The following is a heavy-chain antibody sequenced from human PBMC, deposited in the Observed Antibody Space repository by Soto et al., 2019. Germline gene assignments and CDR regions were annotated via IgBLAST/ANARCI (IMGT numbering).Heavy chain of an antibody. J-gene: IGHJ6*02. CDR3: ARGHYGMDV. V-gene: IGHV3-7*03. Sequence: GGSLRLSCAASGFTLSQHWITWVRQGEGTGLEWVAHIKPDGSEKSYVDSMKGRLTISRDNVGNSAYLEVNSLRAEDTAVYYCARGHYGMDVWGQGTKVTVSS. CDR1: GFTLSQHW. CDR2: IKPDGSEK.